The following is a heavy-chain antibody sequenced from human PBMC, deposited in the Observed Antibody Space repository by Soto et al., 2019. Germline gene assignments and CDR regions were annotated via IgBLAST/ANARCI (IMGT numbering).Heavy chain of an antibody. Sequence: ASVKVSCKASGYTFTSYAMHWVRQAPGQRLEWMGWINAGNGNTKYLQKFQGRVTMTTDTSTSTAYMVVRSLRSDDTAVYYCARGSYGDSQNPFDSWGQGTLVTVSS. V-gene: IGHV1-3*01. CDR1: GYTFTSYA. CDR3: ARGSYGDSQNPFDS. D-gene: IGHD4-17*01. CDR2: INAGNGNT. J-gene: IGHJ4*02.